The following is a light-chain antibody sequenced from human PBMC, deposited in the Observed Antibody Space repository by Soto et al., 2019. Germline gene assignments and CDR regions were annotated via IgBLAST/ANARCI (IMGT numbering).Light chain of an antibody. J-gene: IGLJ2*01. CDR1: SSDVGAYNF. V-gene: IGLV2-14*01. Sequence: QSVLTQPASVSGSPGQSITIFCTGSSSDVGAYNFVSWYQQSPGRAPRLIIYQVNNRPSGISNRFSGSKSGNTASLLISGLQAADEADYHCSSYSTGNILLFGGGTKLTVL. CDR3: SSYSTGNILL. CDR2: QVN.